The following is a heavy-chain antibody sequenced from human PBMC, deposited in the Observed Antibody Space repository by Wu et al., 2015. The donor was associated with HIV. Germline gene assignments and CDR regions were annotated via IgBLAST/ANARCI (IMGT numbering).Heavy chain of an antibody. D-gene: IGHD5-24*01. J-gene: IGHJ6*03. CDR2: IVPLFDAP. V-gene: IGHV1-69*13. CDR1: GGTFSTYA. Sequence: QVQLVQSGAEVKKPGSSVRVSCKASGGTFSTYAISWVRQAPGQGLEWMGRIVPLFDAPNYAQRFHDRLTITADGSTTTAYMELSNLRSEDTAVYYCARDRWLQPYYYYMDVWGKGTTVTVSS. CDR3: ARDRWLQPYYYYMDV.